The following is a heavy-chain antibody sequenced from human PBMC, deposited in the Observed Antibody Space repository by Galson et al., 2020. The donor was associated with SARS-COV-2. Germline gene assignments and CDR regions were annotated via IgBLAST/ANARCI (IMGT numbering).Heavy chain of an antibody. CDR1: GFNFRSYG. CDR3: AKETSSGYCSRLNCWSGAFDM. D-gene: IGHD2-2*03. Sequence: QAGGSLRLSCTASGFNFRSYGMHWVRQAPGKGPEWVAVISSDGSSKYYEDSVKGRFTISRDNSKNALYLQMDSLRDEDTAVYYCAKETSSGYCSRLNCWSGAFDMWGQGTMVTVSS. J-gene: IGHJ3*02. V-gene: IGHV3-30*18. CDR2: ISSDGSSK.